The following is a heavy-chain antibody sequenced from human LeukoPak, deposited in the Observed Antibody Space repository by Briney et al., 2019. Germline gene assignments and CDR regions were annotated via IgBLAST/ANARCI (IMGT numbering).Heavy chain of an antibody. Sequence: SETLSLTCTVSGGSISSGDYYWSWFRQPPGKGLEWIGYIYYTGSTHYNPSLKSRLTISADTSKNQFSLQLSSVTAADTAVYYCARGGYTYGTPSALDYWGQGTLVTVSS. CDR2: IYYTGST. D-gene: IGHD5-18*01. CDR3: ARGGYTYGTPSALDY. V-gene: IGHV4-30-4*01. J-gene: IGHJ4*02. CDR1: GGSISSGDYY.